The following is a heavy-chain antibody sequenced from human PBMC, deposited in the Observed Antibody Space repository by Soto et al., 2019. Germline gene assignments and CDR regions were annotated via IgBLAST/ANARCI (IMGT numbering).Heavy chain of an antibody. V-gene: IGHV4-34*01. CDR2: INHSGST. CDR1: GGSFSGYY. D-gene: IGHD3-22*01. Sequence: SETLSLTCAVYGGSFSGYYWSWIRQPPGKGLEWIGEINHSGSTNYNPSLKSRVTISVDTSKNQFSLKLSSVTAADTAVYYCARITTNHFDYWGQGTLVTVSS. J-gene: IGHJ4*02. CDR3: ARITTNHFDY.